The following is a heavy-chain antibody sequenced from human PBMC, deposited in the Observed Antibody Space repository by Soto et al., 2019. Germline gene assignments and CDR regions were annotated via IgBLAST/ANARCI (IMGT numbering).Heavy chain of an antibody. CDR3: ARDLHLNLGNYYGMDV. CDR2: IWYDGSNK. D-gene: IGHD1-20*01. CDR1: GFTFSSYG. J-gene: IGHJ6*02. Sequence: PGGSLSLSCAASGFTFSSYGMHWVRQAPGKGLEWVAVIWYDGSNKYYADSVKGRFTISRDNSKNTLYLQMNSLRAEDTAVYYCARDLHLNLGNYYGMDVWGQGTTVTVSS. V-gene: IGHV3-33*01.